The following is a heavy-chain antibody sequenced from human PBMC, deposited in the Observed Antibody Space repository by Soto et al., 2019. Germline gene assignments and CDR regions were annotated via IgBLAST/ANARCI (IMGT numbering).Heavy chain of an antibody. Sequence: SVKVSCKASGGTFSSYAISWVRQAPGQGLEWMGGIIPIFGTANYAQKFQGRVTITADESTSTAYMELSSLRSEDTAVYYCARDRPDYYVMSALGVWFDPWGQGTLVTVSS. CDR3: ARDRPDYYVMSALGVWFDP. CDR2: IIPIFGTA. V-gene: IGHV1-69*13. CDR1: GGTFSSYA. J-gene: IGHJ5*02. D-gene: IGHD3-10*02.